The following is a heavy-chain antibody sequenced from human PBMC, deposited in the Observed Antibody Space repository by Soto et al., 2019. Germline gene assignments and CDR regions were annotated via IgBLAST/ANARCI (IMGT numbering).Heavy chain of an antibody. Sequence: PSETLSLTCAVYGGSFSGYYWSWIRQPPGKGLEWIGYIYYSGSTYYNPSLKSRVTISVDTSKNQFSLKLSSVTAADTAVYYCARDSGDYGLSNIYWGQGTLVTVSS. V-gene: IGHV4-34*09. CDR3: ARDSGDYGLSNIY. D-gene: IGHD4-17*01. CDR2: IYYSGST. J-gene: IGHJ4*02. CDR1: GGSFSGYY.